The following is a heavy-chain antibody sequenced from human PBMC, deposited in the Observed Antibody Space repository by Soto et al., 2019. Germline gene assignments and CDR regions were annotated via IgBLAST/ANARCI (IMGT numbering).Heavy chain of an antibody. CDR1: GGYISSYY. Sequence: SETLSLTCTVAGGYISSYYWSWIRQPPGKGLEWIGYIYYSGSTNYNPSLKSRVTISVDTSKNQFSLKLSSVTAADTAVYYCARHYYDFWSGYPLLIWGQGTLDTVSS. CDR3: ARHYYDFWSGYPLLI. D-gene: IGHD3-3*01. CDR2: IYYSGST. J-gene: IGHJ1*01. V-gene: IGHV4-59*08.